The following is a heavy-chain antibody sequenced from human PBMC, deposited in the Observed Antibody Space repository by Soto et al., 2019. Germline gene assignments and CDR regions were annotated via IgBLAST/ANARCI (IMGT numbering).Heavy chain of an antibody. V-gene: IGHV1-2*04. D-gene: IGHD3-9*01. CDR3: ARGRRDYDILTGYYYYGTDV. CDR2: INPNSGGT. J-gene: IGHJ6*04. CDR1: GYTFTGYY. Sequence: GASVKVCCKAAGYTFTGYYMHWVRQAPGQGLEWMGWINPNSGGTNYAQKFQGWVTMTRETAISTAYMELSRLRSDDTAVYYCARGRRDYDILTGYYYYGTDVWGKGTTVTVSS.